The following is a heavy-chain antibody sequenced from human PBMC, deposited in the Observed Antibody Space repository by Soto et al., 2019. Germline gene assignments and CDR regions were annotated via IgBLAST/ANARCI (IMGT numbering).Heavy chain of an antibody. CDR3: AIGWAVAGTRIDQYYYCMEI. Sequence: QVQLVQSGADVKKPGSSVKVSCKASGGTFSSYAISWVRQAPGQGLEWMGGIIPIFGTTNYAQKFQGRVTITADESTSTAYMELSSLRSEDTAVYYCAIGWAVAGTRIDQYYYCMEIWGQGTTVTVSS. D-gene: IGHD6-19*01. J-gene: IGHJ6*02. CDR1: GGTFSSYA. CDR2: IIPIFGTT. V-gene: IGHV1-69*01.